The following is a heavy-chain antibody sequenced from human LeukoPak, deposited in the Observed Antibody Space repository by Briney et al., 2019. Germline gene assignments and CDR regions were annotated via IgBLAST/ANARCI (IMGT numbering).Heavy chain of an antibody. Sequence: PGGSLRLSCAASGLPFSGYAMSWVRQAPGKGLEWVSGISGSGGNTNYADSVKGRFTISRDNSKNTLYLQMNSLRAEDTAVYYCAKDQLDVSGWYPFDYWGQGTLVTVSS. CDR1: GLPFSGYA. J-gene: IGHJ4*02. CDR2: ISGSGGNT. D-gene: IGHD6-19*01. CDR3: AKDQLDVSGWYPFDY. V-gene: IGHV3-23*01.